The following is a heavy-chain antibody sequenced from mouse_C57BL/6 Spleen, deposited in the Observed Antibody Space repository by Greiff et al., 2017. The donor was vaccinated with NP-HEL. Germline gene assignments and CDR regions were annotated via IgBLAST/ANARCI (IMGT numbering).Heavy chain of an antibody. Sequence: EVQVVESGGGLVQPKGSLKLSCAASGFTFTTYAMHWVRQAPGKGLEWVARISSKSSNYATYYADSVKARFTISRDDAQSMLYLQMNDLKTEDTAMYYSVRDGDGYYVDWYFDVWGTGTTVTVAS. V-gene: IGHV10-3*01. D-gene: IGHD2-3*01. CDR2: ISSKSSNYAT. CDR3: VRDGDGYYVDWYFDV. CDR1: GFTFTTYA. J-gene: IGHJ1*03.